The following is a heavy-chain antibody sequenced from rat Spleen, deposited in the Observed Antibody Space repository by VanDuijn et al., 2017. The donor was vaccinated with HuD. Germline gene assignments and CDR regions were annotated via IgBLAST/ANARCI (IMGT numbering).Heavy chain of an antibody. CDR2: IWTGGST. Sequence: QVQLKESGPGLVQPSQTLSLTCTVSGLSLSINSVSWIRQPPGKGLEWMGVIWTGGSTAYNSLLKSRLSISRDTSKSQVFLKMNSLQTEDTATYYCARDGGELGYWGQGVMVTVSS. D-gene: IGHD4-1*01. V-gene: IGHV2-47*01. CDR1: GLSLSINS. J-gene: IGHJ2*01. CDR3: ARDGGELGY.